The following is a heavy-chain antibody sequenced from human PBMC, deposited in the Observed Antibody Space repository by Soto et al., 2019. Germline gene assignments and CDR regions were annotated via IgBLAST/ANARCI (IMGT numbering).Heavy chain of an antibody. J-gene: IGHJ4*02. CDR1: GDTFSNYG. Sequence: ASVKVSCKASGDTFSNYGIHWVRQAPGQRLEWMGLINAGNGNTKYSQKFQGSVTMTWDTSITTAYLDLTRLTTNDTATYFCANWVDYGDFEGFDFWGQGTLVTVSS. CDR3: ANWVDYGDFEGFDF. CDR2: INAGNGNT. D-gene: IGHD4-17*01. V-gene: IGHV1-3*01.